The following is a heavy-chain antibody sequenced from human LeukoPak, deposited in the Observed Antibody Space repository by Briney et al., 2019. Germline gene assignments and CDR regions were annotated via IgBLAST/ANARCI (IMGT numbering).Heavy chain of an antibody. Sequence: SETLSLTCTVSGGSISSGRYYWGWIRQPPGKGLEWIGSVYYTGNTYYNPSLQSRVTISVDTSKNQFSLKLNSVTAADTAVYYCARPRNHAFDIWGQGTMVTVSS. V-gene: IGHV4-39*07. CDR2: VYYTGNT. CDR1: GGSISSGRYY. J-gene: IGHJ3*02. CDR3: ARPRNHAFDI.